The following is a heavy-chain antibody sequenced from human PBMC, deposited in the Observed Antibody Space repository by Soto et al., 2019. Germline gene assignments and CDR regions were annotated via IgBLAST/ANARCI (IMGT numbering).Heavy chain of an antibody. V-gene: IGHV5-51*01. D-gene: IGHD6-19*01. CDR3: ARQWLDPSQYYSGMDV. Sequence: PGESRKVSCKGSGYSFTSYWIGWVRQMPGKGLEWMGIIYPGDSDTRYSPSFQGQVTISADKSISTAYLQWSSLKASDTAMYYCARQWLDPSQYYSGMDVWAQGPTVTGSS. CDR2: IYPGDSDT. CDR1: GYSFTSYW. J-gene: IGHJ6*01.